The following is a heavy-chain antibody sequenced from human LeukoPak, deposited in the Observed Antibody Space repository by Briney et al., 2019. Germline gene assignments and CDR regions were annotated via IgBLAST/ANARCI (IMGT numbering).Heavy chain of an antibody. Sequence: ASVKVSCKASGYTFTGSYIHWVRQAPGQGLEWMGWINPNSGGTNYAQKFRGRVTMTRDTSITTAYMELSRLRSDDTAIYYCARVADDYLTGYFDYWGQGTLVTVSS. CDR3: ARVADDYLTGYFDY. J-gene: IGHJ4*02. D-gene: IGHD3-9*01. CDR2: INPNSGGT. CDR1: GYTFTGSY. V-gene: IGHV1-2*02.